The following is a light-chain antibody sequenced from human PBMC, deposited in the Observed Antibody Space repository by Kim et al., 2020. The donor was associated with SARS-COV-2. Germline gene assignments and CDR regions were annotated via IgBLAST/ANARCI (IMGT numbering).Light chain of an antibody. V-gene: IGKV1-27*01. CDR1: QDISHY. J-gene: IGKJ1*01. CDR2: GAS. Sequence: DIQMTQSPSSLSASVGDRVTITCRASQDISHYLAWYQHKPGKSPELLIYGASTLRSGVPSRFSGSGSGTDFTLTINSLRPEDVATYYCQKYSHLHPWTFGQGTKVDIK. CDR3: QKYSHLHPWT.